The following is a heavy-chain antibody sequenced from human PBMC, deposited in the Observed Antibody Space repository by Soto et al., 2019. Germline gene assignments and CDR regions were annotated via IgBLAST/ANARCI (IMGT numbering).Heavy chain of an antibody. D-gene: IGHD1-26*01. Sequence: QVHLVESGGGVVQPGRSLRLSCTASGFTFSSYGMSWVRQAPGKGLEWMTIISYDGSLKDYADSVKGRFTVSRDNSKNTLYLQMNSLRADDTAVYYCAKEIKPVSSPWDFDYWGQGTLVTVSS. CDR2: ISYDGSLK. V-gene: IGHV3-30*18. J-gene: IGHJ4*02. CDR3: AKEIKPVSSPWDFDY. CDR1: GFTFSSYG.